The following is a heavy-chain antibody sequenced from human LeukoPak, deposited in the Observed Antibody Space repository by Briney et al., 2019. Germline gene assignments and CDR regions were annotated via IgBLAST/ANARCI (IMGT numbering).Heavy chain of an antibody. CDR3: APSASRLWFGELTPFDY. V-gene: IGHV3-23*01. CDR1: GFTFGSYE. Sequence: GGSLRLSCAASGFTFGSYEINWVRQAPGKGLEWVSAISGSGGSTYYADSVKGRFTISRDNSKNTLYLQMNSLRAEDTAVYYCAPSASRLWFGELTPFDYWGQGTPVTVSS. CDR2: ISGSGGST. D-gene: IGHD3-10*01. J-gene: IGHJ4*02.